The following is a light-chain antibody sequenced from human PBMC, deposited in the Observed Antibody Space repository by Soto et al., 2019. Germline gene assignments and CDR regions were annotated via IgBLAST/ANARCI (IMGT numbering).Light chain of an antibody. CDR2: GTS. CDR3: QQYGSSPWT. V-gene: IGKV3-20*01. J-gene: IGKJ1*01. Sequence: EIVMTQSPGTLSLSPGETATVSCRASQTVGSSFLTWFQQKPGQVPRLLIYGTSIRATGIPDRFSGSGSGTDFTLTISRLEPEDFAVYYCQQYGSSPWTFGQGTKVDIK. CDR1: QTVGSSF.